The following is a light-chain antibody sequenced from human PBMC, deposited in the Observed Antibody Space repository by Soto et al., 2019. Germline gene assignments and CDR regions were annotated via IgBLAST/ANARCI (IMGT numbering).Light chain of an antibody. CDR2: GAY. CDR3: QQHGISHIT. CDR1: QNINNNY. J-gene: IGKJ5*01. V-gene: IGKV3-20*01. Sequence: EDVLTQSPGTLSLSPGERATLSCRASQNINNNYLAWYQRKPGQAPRLLIYGAYRRATDIPDRFSGSGSGTDFTLTISRLEPEDFAVYYCQQHGISHITFGQGTRLEIK.